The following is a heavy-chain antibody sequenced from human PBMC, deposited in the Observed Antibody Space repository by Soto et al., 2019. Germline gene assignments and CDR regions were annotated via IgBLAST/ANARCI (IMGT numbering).Heavy chain of an antibody. CDR3: ARYCSSSSCYGVFDY. V-gene: IGHV4-34*01. D-gene: IGHD2-2*01. CDR2: IHHSGST. CDR1: GGSFSGYY. J-gene: IGHJ4*02. Sequence: SETLSLTCAVYGGSFSGYYWSWIRQPPGKGLEWIGEIHHSGSTNYNPSLKSRVTISEDTSKNQFSLMLRSVTDADTAVYYCARYCSSSSCYGVFDYWSQGTLVTVSS.